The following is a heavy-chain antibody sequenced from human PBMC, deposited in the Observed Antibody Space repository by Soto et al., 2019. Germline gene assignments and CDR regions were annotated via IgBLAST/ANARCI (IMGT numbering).Heavy chain of an antibody. Sequence: QVQLQESGPGLVKPSETLSLTCTVSGGSFKSGSYSWSWIRQPPGKGLEWIGYASHTGRTSYNPSRKSRVSISMDTSKNQFSLNLDSVTAADTAVYFCARDFAYFDSWGQGTLVTVSS. J-gene: IGHJ4*02. CDR1: GGSFKSGSYS. CDR2: ASHTGRT. V-gene: IGHV4-61*01. D-gene: IGHD3-3*01. CDR3: ARDFAYFDS.